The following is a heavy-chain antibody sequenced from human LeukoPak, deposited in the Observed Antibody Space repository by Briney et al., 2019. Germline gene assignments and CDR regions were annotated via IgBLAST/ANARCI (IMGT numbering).Heavy chain of an antibody. CDR3: ATKGGFAD. J-gene: IGHJ4*02. V-gene: IGHV3-48*03. CDR1: GFTFNNYA. Sequence: QPGGSLRLSCAASGFTFNNYAMSWVRQAPGKGLEWISYISSTGSAIFYADSVKGRFTISRDNAKNSLYLQMNSLRAEDTAFYYCATKGGFADWGQGTLVTVSS. CDR2: ISSTGSAI. D-gene: IGHD5-12*01.